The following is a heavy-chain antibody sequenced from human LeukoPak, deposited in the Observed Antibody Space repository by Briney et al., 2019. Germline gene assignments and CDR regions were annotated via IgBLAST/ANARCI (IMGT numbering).Heavy chain of an antibody. CDR2: INHSGST. J-gene: IGHJ5*02. CDR3: ARGRSTRRLYSSSWYAGGWFDP. D-gene: IGHD6-13*01. V-gene: IGHV4-34*01. Sequence: PSETLSLTCAVYGGSFSGYYWSWIRQPPGKGLEWIGEINHSGSTNYNPSLKSRVTISVDTSKNQFSLKLSSVTAADTAVYYCARGRSTRRLYSSSWYAGGWFDPWGQGTLVTVSS. CDR1: GGSFSGYY.